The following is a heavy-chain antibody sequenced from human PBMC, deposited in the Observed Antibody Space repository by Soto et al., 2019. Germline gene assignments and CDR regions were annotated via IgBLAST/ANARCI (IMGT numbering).Heavy chain of an antibody. J-gene: IGHJ4*02. V-gene: IGHV4-59*08. CDR2: IYSSGST. D-gene: IGHD2-15*01. CDR1: GGSISSYY. Sequence: QVQLQESGPGLVKPSETLSLTCTVSGGSISSYYWSWIRQPPGKGLEWIGYIYSSGSTNYNPSLKIRVTISVATSKNRFSLKLSSVTAADTAVYYFAGRYGGTFDSWGQGTLVTVSS. CDR3: AGRYGGTFDS.